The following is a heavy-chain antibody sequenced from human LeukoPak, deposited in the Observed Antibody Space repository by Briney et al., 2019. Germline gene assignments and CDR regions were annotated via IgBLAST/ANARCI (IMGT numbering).Heavy chain of an antibody. Sequence: GGSLRLSCAASGFTFSSYAMHWVRQAPGKGLEWVAVISYDGSNKYYADSVKGRFTISRDNSKNTLYLQMNSLRAEDTAVYYCARDITGTTWTDWFDPWGQGTLVTVSS. CDR2: ISYDGSNK. D-gene: IGHD1-1*01. J-gene: IGHJ5*02. V-gene: IGHV3-30-3*01. CDR3: ARDITGTTWTDWFDP. CDR1: GFTFSSYA.